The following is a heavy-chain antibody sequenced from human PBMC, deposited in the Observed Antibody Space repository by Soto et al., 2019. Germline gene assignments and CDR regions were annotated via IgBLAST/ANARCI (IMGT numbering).Heavy chain of an antibody. J-gene: IGHJ5*02. CDR2: INAGNGTT. CDR3: ARSLVTTFSDYFDP. V-gene: IGHV1-3*01. CDR1: GYTFTTFS. Sequence: QVQLVQSGAEVKKPRASVRVSCKASGYTFTTFSIHWVRQAPGHRLEWMGCINAGNGTTKYSQKFQGRVTTTRDTSASTAYMELSSLRSEDTAIYYCARSLVTTFSDYFDPWGQGTLVTVSS. D-gene: IGHD3-16*01.